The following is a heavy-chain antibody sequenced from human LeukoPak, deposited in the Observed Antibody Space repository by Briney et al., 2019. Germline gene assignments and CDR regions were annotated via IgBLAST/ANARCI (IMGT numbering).Heavy chain of an antibody. Sequence: PGGSLRLSCAASGFTVSGNYMSWVRQAPGKGLEWVSVIYSSGTTYYADSVKGRFTISRDNSKNTLYLQMNSLRAEDAAVYHCARNRYCSGGSWLCFFDYWGQGTPVTVSS. CDR3: ARNRYCSGGSWLCFFDY. CDR2: IYSSGTT. D-gene: IGHD2-15*01. V-gene: IGHV3-53*01. J-gene: IGHJ4*02. CDR1: GFTVSGNY.